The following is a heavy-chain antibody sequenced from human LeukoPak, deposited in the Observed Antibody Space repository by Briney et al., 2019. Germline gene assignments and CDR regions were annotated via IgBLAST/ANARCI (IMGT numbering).Heavy chain of an antibody. CDR1: GFTFSSYA. CDR2: ISGSGGST. V-gene: IGHV3-23*01. Sequence: PGGSLRLSCAASGFTFSSYAMSWVRQAPGRGLEWVSAISGSGGSTYYADSVKGRFTISRDNSKNTLYLQMNSLRAEDAAVYYCAKVGISSSGWPFDYWGQGTLVTVSS. D-gene: IGHD6-19*01. CDR3: AKVGISSSGWPFDY. J-gene: IGHJ4*02.